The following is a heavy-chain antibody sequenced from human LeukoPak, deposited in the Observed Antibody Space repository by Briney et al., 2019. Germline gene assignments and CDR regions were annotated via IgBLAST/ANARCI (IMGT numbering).Heavy chain of an antibody. CDR2: ICYSGSP. D-gene: IGHD2-2*01. CDR3: ARGWAHGYIVVVPAANNWFDP. Sequence: SQTLSLTCTVSGGSISSGGYYWTWIPQQPGKGLVWFGYICYSGSPYYHPSLTSRVTISVDTSKNPFARKLSSVTAADTAVYYCARGWAHGYIVVVPAANNWFDPWGQGTLVTVSS. J-gene: IGHJ5*02. CDR1: GGSISSGGYY. V-gene: IGHV4-31*03.